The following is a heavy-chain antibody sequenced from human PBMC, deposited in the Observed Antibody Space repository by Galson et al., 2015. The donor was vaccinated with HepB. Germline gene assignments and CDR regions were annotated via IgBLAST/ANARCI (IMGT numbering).Heavy chain of an antibody. V-gene: IGHV4-39*07. D-gene: IGHD6-25*01. Sequence: SETLSLTCTVSGGSISSSSYYWGWIRQPPGKGLEWIGSMFYSGSTYYNPSLKSRVIISLGTSKNQFSLKLSSLIAADTAVYYCARGRYVSTSSAIYWFDPWGQGILVTVSS. CDR3: ARGRYVSTSSAIYWFDP. CDR1: GGSISSSSYY. J-gene: IGHJ5*02. CDR2: MFYSGST.